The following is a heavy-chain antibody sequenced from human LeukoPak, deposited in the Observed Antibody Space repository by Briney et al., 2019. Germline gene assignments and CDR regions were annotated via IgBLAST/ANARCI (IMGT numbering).Heavy chain of an antibody. J-gene: IGHJ4*02. D-gene: IGHD2-15*01. CDR3: ARETDSD. CDR2: IIPILGIA. V-gene: IGHV1-69*04. Sequence: SVKVSCKASGYTFTGYYMHWVRQAPGQGLEWMGRIIPILGIANYAQKFQGRVTITADKSTSTAYMELSSLRSEDTAVYYCARETDSDWGQGTLVTVSS. CDR1: GYTFTGYY.